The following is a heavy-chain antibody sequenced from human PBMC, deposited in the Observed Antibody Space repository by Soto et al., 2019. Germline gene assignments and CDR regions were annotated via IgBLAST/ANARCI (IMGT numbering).Heavy chain of an antibody. D-gene: IGHD3-3*01. V-gene: IGHV3-48*02. CDR1: GFTFSSYS. Sequence: EVQLVESGGGLVQPGGSLRLSCAASGFTFSSYSMNWVRQAPGKGLEWVSYVSSSSSTIYYADSVKGRFTISRDNAKNSLYLQMNSLRDEDTAVYYCAREGDITIFGVVSFDRSWHKTHHYGMDVWGQGTTVTVSS. J-gene: IGHJ6*02. CDR2: VSSSSSTI. CDR3: AREGDITIFGVVSFDRSWHKTHHYGMDV.